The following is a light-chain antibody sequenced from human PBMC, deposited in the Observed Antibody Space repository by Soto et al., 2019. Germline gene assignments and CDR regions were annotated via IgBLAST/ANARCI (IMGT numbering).Light chain of an antibody. CDR1: SSNIGAGYD. CDR2: GNN. Sequence: QSVLTQPPSVSGAPGQRVTISCTGSSSNIGAGYDVQWYQQFPGTAPKLLIYGNNNRPSWVPDRFSASKSGSSASLAITGLQAEDEADYYCQSYDGSLSGVVFGGGTKVTVL. V-gene: IGLV1-40*01. CDR3: QSYDGSLSGVV. J-gene: IGLJ2*01.